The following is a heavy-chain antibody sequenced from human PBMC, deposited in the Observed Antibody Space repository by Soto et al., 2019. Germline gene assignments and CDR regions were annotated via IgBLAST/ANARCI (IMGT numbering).Heavy chain of an antibody. J-gene: IGHJ4*02. CDR2: ISGYNGNT. Sequence: ASVKVSCKASGYTLSDYGISWVRQAPGQGLEWMGWISGYNGNTNYAQKFQGRVTMTTDTSTSTAYMELRSLRSDDTAIYYCARDPFYSGTYLQAGYLDYWGPGPLGTVST. D-gene: IGHD1-26*01. CDR1: GYTLSDYG. CDR3: ARDPFYSGTYLQAGYLDY. V-gene: IGHV1-18*01.